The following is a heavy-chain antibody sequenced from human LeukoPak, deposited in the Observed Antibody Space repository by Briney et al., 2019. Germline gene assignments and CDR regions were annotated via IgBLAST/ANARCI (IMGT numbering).Heavy chain of an antibody. D-gene: IGHD6-13*01. V-gene: IGHV5-51*01. CDR2: IYPGDSDT. CDR1: GSSFTSYW. J-gene: IGHJ4*02. CDR3: AIPIAAAGKTEYDY. Sequence: GESLQISCKGSGSSFTSYWIGWVRQMPGKGLEWMGIIYPGDSDTRYSPSFQGQVTISADKSISTAYLQWSSLKASDTAMYYCAIPIAAAGKTEYDYWGQGTLVTVSS.